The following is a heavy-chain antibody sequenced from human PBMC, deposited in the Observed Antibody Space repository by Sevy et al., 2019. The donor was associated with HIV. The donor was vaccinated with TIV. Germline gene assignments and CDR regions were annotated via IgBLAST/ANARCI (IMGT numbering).Heavy chain of an antibody. CDR3: ARVRRRPPVVDSNWYFDV. CDR1: GASITSYY. V-gene: IGHV4-59*12. D-gene: IGHD3-22*01. CDR2: VYHSGTT. J-gene: IGHJ2*01. Sequence: SETLSLTCAVSGASITSYYWNWIRQSPGKGLDWIAYVYHSGTTSYNPSLKSRVSISLDTSRKQFSLTLYSVTAADTAIYYCARVRRRPPVVDSNWYFDVWGRGTLVTVSS.